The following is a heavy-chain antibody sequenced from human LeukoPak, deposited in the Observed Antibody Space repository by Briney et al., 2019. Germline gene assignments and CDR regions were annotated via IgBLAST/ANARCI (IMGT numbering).Heavy chain of an antibody. CDR3: TRVSSGWYGDYFDY. CDR1: GFTFGDYA. V-gene: IGHV3-49*04. J-gene: IGHJ4*02. CDR2: IRSKAYGGTT. Sequence: PGGSLRLSCTASGFTFGDYAMSWVRQAPGKGLEWVGFIRSKAYGGTTEYAASVKGRFTISRDDSKSIAYPQMNSLKTEDTAVYYCTRVSSGWYGDYFDYWGQGTLVTVSS. D-gene: IGHD6-19*01.